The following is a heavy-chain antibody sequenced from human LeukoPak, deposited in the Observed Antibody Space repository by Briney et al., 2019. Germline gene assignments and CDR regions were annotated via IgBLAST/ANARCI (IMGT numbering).Heavy chain of an antibody. CDR2: INPNSGGT. Sequence: GASVKVSCKASGRTFTGYYMHWVRQAPGQGLEWMGWINPNSGGTNDAQKFQGRVTMTRDTSISTAYMELSRLRSDDTAVYYCARGPYSNSWDYHRLSPHNFDYWGQGTLVTVSS. CDR1: GRTFTGYY. CDR3: ARGPYSNSWDYHRLSPHNFDY. D-gene: IGHD6-13*01. V-gene: IGHV1-2*02. J-gene: IGHJ4*02.